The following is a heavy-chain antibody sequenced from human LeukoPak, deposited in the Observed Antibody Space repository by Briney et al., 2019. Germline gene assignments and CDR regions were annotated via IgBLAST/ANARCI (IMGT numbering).Heavy chain of an antibody. CDR3: ARDEGWRCSSASCAGLGVR. CDR2: IRPYNGDT. V-gene: IGHV1-18*03. D-gene: IGHD2-2*01. J-gene: IGHJ4*02. Sequence: ASVKVSCKASGYTFSSHGISWVRQAPGQGLEWMGWIRPYNGDTNYAQKLQGRVTMTTDTSTSTTYMELRSLRSDDMDVYYCARDEGWRCSSASCAGLGVRWGQGTLVTVSS. CDR1: GYTFSSHG.